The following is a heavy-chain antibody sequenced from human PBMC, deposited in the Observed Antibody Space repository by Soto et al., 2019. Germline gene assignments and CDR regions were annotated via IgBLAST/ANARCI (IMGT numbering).Heavy chain of an antibody. Sequence: SETLSLTCAVYGGSFSGYYWSWIRQPPGKGLEWIGEINYSGSTNYNPSLKSRVTISVDTSKNQFSLKLSSVTAADTAVYYCARGRGGEFMYYFDYWGQGTLVTVSS. CDR1: GGSFSGYY. V-gene: IGHV4-34*01. J-gene: IGHJ4*02. CDR2: INYSGST. D-gene: IGHD3-16*01. CDR3: ARGRGGEFMYYFDY.